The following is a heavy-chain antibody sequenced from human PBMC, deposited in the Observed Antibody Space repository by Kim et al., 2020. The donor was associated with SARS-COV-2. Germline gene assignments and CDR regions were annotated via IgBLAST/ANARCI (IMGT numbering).Heavy chain of an antibody. CDR1: GGSISSYY. V-gene: IGHV4-59*08. J-gene: IGHJ6*03. Sequence: SETLSLTCTVSGGSISSYYWSWIRQPPGKGLEWIGYIYYSGSTNYNPSLKSRVTISVDTSKNQFSLKLSSVTAADTAVYYCARHTIFGGGSYYYYYYYMDVWGKGTTVTVSS. CDR2: IYYSGST. D-gene: IGHD3-3*01. CDR3: ARHTIFGGGSYYYYYYYMDV.